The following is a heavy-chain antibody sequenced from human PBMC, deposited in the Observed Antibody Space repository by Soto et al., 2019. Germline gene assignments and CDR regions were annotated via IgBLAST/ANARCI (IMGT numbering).Heavy chain of an antibody. Sequence: ASVKVSCKASGGTFSRYTISWVRQAPGQGLEWMGRIIPILGIANYAQKFQGRVTITADKSTSTAYMELSSLRSEDTAVYYCARDLSQAIAVAANWFDPWGQGTLVTVSS. CDR3: ARDLSQAIAVAANWFDP. CDR1: GGTFSRYT. D-gene: IGHD6-19*01. V-gene: IGHV1-69*04. J-gene: IGHJ5*02. CDR2: IIPILGIA.